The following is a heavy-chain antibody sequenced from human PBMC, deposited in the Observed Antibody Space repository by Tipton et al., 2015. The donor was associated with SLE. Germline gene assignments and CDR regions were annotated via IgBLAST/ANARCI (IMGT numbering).Heavy chain of an antibody. Sequence: QRVQSGAEVKKPGASVKVFCKASGYTFTSYGISWVRQAPGQGLVGMGWISAYNGNTNYAQKLQGRVTMTTDTSTSTAYMELRSLRSDDTAVYYCARDISSSSWESHYFDYWGQGTLVTVSS. CDR3: ARDISSSSWESHYFDY. V-gene: IGHV1-18*04. CDR2: ISAYNGNT. J-gene: IGHJ4*02. D-gene: IGHD6-13*01. CDR1: GYTFTSYG.